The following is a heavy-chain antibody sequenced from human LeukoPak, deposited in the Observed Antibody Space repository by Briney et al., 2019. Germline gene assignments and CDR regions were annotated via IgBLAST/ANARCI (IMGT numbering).Heavy chain of an antibody. J-gene: IGHJ4*02. CDR3: AKDRLYYYGSGSYDY. D-gene: IGHD3-10*01. V-gene: IGHV3-23*01. Sequence: PGGSLRLSCAASGFTFSSYAVSWVRQAPGKGLEWVSAISGSGVSTYYADSVKGRFTISSDNSKNTLYLQMNSLRAEDTAVYYCAKDRLYYYGSGSYDYWGQGTPVTVSS. CDR1: GFTFSSYA. CDR2: ISGSGVST.